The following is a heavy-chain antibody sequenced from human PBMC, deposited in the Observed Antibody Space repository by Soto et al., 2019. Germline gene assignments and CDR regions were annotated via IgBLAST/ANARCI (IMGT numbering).Heavy chain of an antibody. Sequence: PSETLSLTCTVSGGSVSSGSYXRSWIRQPPGKGLEWIGYIYYSGSTNYNPSLKSRVTISVDTSKNQFSLKLSSVTAADTAVYYCARKPPGIAAAGPYGMDVWGQGTTVTVSS. V-gene: IGHV4-61*01. D-gene: IGHD6-13*01. CDR3: ARKPPGIAAAGPYGMDV. CDR1: GGSVSSGSYX. CDR2: IYYSGST. J-gene: IGHJ6*02.